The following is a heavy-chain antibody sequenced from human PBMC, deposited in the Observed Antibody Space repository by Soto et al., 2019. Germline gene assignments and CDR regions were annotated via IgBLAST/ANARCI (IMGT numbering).Heavy chain of an antibody. CDR2: IYYSVST. V-gene: IGHV4-39*01. D-gene: IGHD3-3*01. J-gene: IGHJ4*02. CDR3: SRLGNYEVSD. CDR1: GCSISIIVYC. Sequence: SEPLSLTCTVSGCSISIIVYCWCVIRQPPGKGLELVGSIYYSVSTYYNPSLKSRVTISVDTSKTQFSLKLSSVTAADTAVYYCSRLGNYEVSDWCQGTLATVSS.